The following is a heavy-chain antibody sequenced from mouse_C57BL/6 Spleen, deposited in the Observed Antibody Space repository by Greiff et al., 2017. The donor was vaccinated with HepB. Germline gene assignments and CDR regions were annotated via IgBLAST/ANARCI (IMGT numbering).Heavy chain of an antibody. D-gene: IGHD1-1*01. J-gene: IGHJ1*03. Sequence: VQLQQSGAELVRPGASVKMSCTASGFTFTDYYMDWVKQKPGKGLEWIGSIDPDDDDTEYNAKFQGKATLTVDTSSNTAYLQLSGLTSDDSAVYYCARHWGSWSYCDFAGWGTGTTVTVSS. CDR3: ARHWGSWSYCDFAG. V-gene: IGHV14-1*01. CDR2: IDPDDDDT. CDR1: GFTFTDYY.